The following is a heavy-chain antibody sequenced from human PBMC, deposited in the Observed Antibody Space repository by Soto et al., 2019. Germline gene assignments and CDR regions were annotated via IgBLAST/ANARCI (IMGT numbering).Heavy chain of an antibody. Sequence: EVQLLESGGGLVQPGVSLSISCAASGFKFSGYAMSCVRHAPVKGLEWVSAISGSGGSTYYANAVKGRCTISRDNSKNTLYLQVNSLRAEDTDVYYCAVYDILTGYQLDYWGQGTLVTDTS. J-gene: IGHJ4*02. V-gene: IGHV3-23*01. CDR2: ISGSGGST. D-gene: IGHD3-9*01. CDR1: GFKFSGYA. CDR3: AVYDILTGYQLDY.